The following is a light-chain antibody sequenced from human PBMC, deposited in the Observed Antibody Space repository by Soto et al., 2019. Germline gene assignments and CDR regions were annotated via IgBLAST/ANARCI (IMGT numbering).Light chain of an antibody. CDR2: EVN. J-gene: IGLJ3*02. Sequence: QSVLTQPPSXXXXXXXXXXXSCTGTSSDVGAYNYVSWYQQYPGKAPILMIYEVNKRPSGVPDRFSGSKSGKTASLTVSGLQPEDEADYHCTSYAGSNIWVFGGGTKVTVL. CDR3: TSYAGSNIWV. CDR1: SSDVGAYNY. V-gene: IGLV2-8*01.